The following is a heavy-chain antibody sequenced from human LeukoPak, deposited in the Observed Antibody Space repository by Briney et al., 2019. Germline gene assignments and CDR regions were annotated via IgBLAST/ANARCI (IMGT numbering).Heavy chain of an antibody. V-gene: IGHV1-69*13. CDR3: AREDTAMVEHYYYYGMDV. CDR1: GGTFSSYA. Sequence: SVKVSCKASGGTFSSYAISWVRQAPGQGLEWMGGIIPIFGTANYAQKFQGRVTITADESTSTAYMELSSLRSEDTGVYYCAREDTAMVEHYYYYGMDVWGQGTTVTVSS. D-gene: IGHD5-18*01. CDR2: IIPIFGTA. J-gene: IGHJ6*02.